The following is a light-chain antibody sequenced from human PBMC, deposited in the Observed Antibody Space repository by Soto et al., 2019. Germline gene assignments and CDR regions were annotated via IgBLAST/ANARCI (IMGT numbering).Light chain of an antibody. V-gene: IGKV1-27*01. CDR2: AAS. CDR3: QKYNSAPRT. Sequence: DIQMTQSPSSLSAAVGDRVTITCRARQGISNYLAWYQQKPGKVHKLLIYAASTLQSGVPSRFSGSGSGTDFTLTISSLQPEDVATYYCQKYNSAPRTFGQRTKVEIK. J-gene: IGKJ1*01. CDR1: QGISNY.